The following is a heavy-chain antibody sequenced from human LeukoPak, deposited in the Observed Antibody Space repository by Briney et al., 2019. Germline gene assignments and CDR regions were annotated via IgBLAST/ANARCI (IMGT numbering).Heavy chain of an antibody. D-gene: IGHD3-22*01. CDR3: ARVTGYVIEDYFDY. Sequence: SSETLSLTCTVSGGSISSYSWSWIRQPAGKGLEWIGRIYSSGSTNYNPSLKSRVTMSVDTSKNQFPLKLRSVTAADTAVYYCARVTGYVIEDYFDYWGQGTLVTVSS. CDR1: GGSISSYS. J-gene: IGHJ4*02. CDR2: IYSSGST. V-gene: IGHV4-4*07.